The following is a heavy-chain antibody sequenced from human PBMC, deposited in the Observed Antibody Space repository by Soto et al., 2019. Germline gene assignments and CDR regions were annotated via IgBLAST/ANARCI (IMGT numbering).Heavy chain of an antibody. CDR1: GFTFSVYA. D-gene: IGHD3-9*01. CDR2: ISGSGGST. CDR3: AKPLTTGYYFPFDD. Sequence: RLSCAASGFTFSVYAMSWVPHPPGMGLECVSTISGSGGSTYYADSVKGRFTISRDNSKNTLYLQMNSLRAEDMAVYYCAKPLTTGYYFPFDDWGQGTLVTVSS. J-gene: IGHJ4*02. V-gene: IGHV3-23*01.